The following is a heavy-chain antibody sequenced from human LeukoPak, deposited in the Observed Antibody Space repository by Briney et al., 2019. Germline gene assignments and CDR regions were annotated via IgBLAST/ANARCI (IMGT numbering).Heavy chain of an antibody. V-gene: IGHV3-74*01. CDR1: GFTFSSYW. D-gene: IGHD6-6*01. J-gene: IGHJ4*02. CDR3: ARGGFTARSSFDY. Sequence: PGGSLRLSCAASGFTFSSYWMHWVRQATGKGLEWVSRINSDGSSTSYADSVKGRFTISRDNAKNTLYLQMNSLRAEDTAVYYCARGGFTARSSFDYWGQGTLVTVSS. CDR2: INSDGSST.